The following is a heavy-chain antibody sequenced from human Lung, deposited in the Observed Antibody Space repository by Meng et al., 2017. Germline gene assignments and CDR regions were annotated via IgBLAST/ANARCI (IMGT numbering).Heavy chain of an antibody. V-gene: IGHV4-34*02. CDR1: GWSFSGYY. J-gene: IGHJ4*02. CDR3: VRRTYSSGWYFDY. CDR2: IIDSGST. Sequence: QHWGAGLWKHSQTLLFTWADYGWSFSGYYWSLIRQPPGKGLEWIGEIIDSGSTNYNPSLKSRVTISVDTSKNQFSLRVTSVTAADRAVYYCVRRTYSSGWYFDYWGQGTLVTVSS. D-gene: IGHD6-19*01.